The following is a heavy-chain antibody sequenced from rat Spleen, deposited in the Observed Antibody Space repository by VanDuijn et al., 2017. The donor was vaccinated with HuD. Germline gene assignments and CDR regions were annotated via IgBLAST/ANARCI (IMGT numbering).Heavy chain of an antibody. J-gene: IGHJ2*01. CDR2: LSTGGDNT. CDR1: GFTFSNYY. V-gene: IGHV5-25*01. D-gene: IGHD1-11*01. Sequence: EVQLVEPGGGLVQPGRSMKLSCAASGFTFSNYYMAWVRQAPTKGLEWVASLSTGGDNTYYRDSVKGRFTISRDYAKSTLYLQMDSLRSEDTATYYCARGEEAIGGYWGQGVMVTVSS. CDR3: ARGEEAIGGY.